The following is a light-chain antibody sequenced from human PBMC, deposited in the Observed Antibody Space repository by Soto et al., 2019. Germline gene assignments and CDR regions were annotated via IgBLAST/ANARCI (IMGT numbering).Light chain of an antibody. V-gene: IGKV3-11*01. CDR3: QQYGSSGT. CDR1: QNIGLA. J-gene: IGKJ1*01. Sequence: EIVLTQSPATLSLSPGERATLSCRASQNIGLAIAWYQHKPGQAPRLLIFDASQRATGIPARFRGSGSGTDFTLTISRLEPEDFAVYYCQQYGSSGTFGQGTKVDI. CDR2: DAS.